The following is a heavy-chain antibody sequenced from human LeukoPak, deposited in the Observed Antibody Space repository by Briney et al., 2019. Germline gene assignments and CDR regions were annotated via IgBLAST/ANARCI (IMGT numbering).Heavy chain of an antibody. V-gene: IGHV4-34*01. J-gene: IGHJ4*02. D-gene: IGHD6-13*01. CDR1: GGSFSGYY. CDR3: ARALDGYSSTRGYFDY. Sequence: SETLSLTCAVYGGSFSGYYWSWIRQPPGKGLECIGEINHSGSTNYNPSLKSRVTISVDTSKNQFSLKLSSVTAADTAVCYCARALDGYSSTRGYFDYWGQGTLVTVSS. CDR2: INHSGST.